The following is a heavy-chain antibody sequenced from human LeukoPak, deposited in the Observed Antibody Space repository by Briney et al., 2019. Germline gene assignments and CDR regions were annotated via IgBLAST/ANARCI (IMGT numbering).Heavy chain of an antibody. CDR3: AKGTGSYDRYDYYGMDV. J-gene: IGHJ6*04. Sequence: GGSLRVSFAASGWTFRSYVMHWVRQAPCKGRAGVAVISYGGSNKYFADTVKGRFTTSSDNSKNTLYLQMTRLRAEDTAVYYCAKGTGSYDRYDYYGMDVWGKGTTVTVSS. D-gene: IGHD3-10*01. CDR1: GWTFRSYV. V-gene: IGHV3-30*18. CDR2: ISYGGSNK.